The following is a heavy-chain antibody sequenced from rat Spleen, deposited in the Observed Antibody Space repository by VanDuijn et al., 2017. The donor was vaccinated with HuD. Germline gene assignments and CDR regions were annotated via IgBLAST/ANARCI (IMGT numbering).Heavy chain of an antibody. J-gene: IGHJ4*01. CDR1: GFTFSNYY. V-gene: IGHV5-29*01. Sequence: EVQLVESGGGLVQPGRSMKLSCVVSGFTFSNYYMAWVRQAPTKGLEWVATISYDGSSTYYRDSVKGRFTISRDNAKSTLYLQMDSLRSEDTATYYCARHNSGYGVMDAWGQGASVTVSS. CDR2: ISYDGSST. D-gene: IGHD4-3*01. CDR3: ARHNSGYGVMDA.